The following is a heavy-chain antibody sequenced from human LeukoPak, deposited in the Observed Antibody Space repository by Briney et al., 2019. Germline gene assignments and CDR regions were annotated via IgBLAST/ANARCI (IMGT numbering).Heavy chain of an antibody. CDR1: GVPISNYY. D-gene: IGHD5-18*01. Sequence: PSEPLSLNCTVSGVPISNYYWRWLRQPPGKGLEWVGYIYYSWSTNYKPSLKSRFTIPVDTSNNQSSLTLSSVSAAHTPVYFCARHLSKDGYSYYFDYWGQGTLVTVSS. CDR3: ARHLSKDGYSYYFDY. CDR2: IYYSWST. J-gene: IGHJ4*02. V-gene: IGHV4-59*08.